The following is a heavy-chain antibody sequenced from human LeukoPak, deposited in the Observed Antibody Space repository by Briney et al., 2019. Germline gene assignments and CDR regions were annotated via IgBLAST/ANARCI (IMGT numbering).Heavy chain of an antibody. CDR1: GGSISSDSYY. Sequence: KPSETLSLTCTVSGGSISSDSYYWAWLRQPPGKGLEWIASIYYSGSTYYNPSLKSRVTISVDTSRNQFSLKLSSVTAADTAVYYCARTLRFLEWLSGFDYWGQGTLVTVSS. CDR3: ARTLRFLEWLSGFDY. J-gene: IGHJ4*02. CDR2: IYYSGST. D-gene: IGHD3-3*01. V-gene: IGHV4-39*01.